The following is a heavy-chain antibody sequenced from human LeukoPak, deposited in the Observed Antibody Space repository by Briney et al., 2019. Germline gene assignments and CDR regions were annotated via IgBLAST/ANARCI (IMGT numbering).Heavy chain of an antibody. Sequence: PSETLSLTSTVSGGSINGHWWSWIRQPPGKGLEWIGYIYYSGGTNYNPSLNSRVSVSVDTSKNQFSLNLNSVTAADTAVYYCAGLHFAAAEEFGPWGQGTLVTVSS. CDR2: IYYSGGT. J-gene: IGHJ5*02. D-gene: IGHD6-13*01. CDR3: AGLHFAAAEEFGP. CDR1: GGSINGHW. V-gene: IGHV4-59*08.